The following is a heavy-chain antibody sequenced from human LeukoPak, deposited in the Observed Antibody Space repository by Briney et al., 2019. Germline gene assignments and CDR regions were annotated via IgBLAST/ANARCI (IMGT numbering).Heavy chain of an antibody. CDR2: IYSGGST. CDR1: GFTVSSNY. D-gene: IGHD2-15*01. J-gene: IGHJ4*02. Sequence: GGSLRLSCAASGFTVSSNYMSWVRQAPGKGLEWVSVIYSGGSTYYADSVKGRFTISRDNSKNTLYLQMNSLRAEDTAVYYCARAPPIKGYYSGGSCYKGFDYWGQGTLVTVSS. CDR3: ARAPPIKGYYSGGSCYKGFDY. V-gene: IGHV3-66*01.